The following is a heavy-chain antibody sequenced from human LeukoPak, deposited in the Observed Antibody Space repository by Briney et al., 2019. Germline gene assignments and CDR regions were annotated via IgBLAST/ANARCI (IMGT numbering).Heavy chain of an antibody. CDR2: ISGDGVST. Sequence: GGALRLSCVASGLPISDFAMHWVRQAPGKGLEWVSLISGDGVSTFYADSVKGRFSISRDNSKNSLSLEMNSLRTEDTAMYYCARESGKFDYWGQGTLVAVSS. V-gene: IGHV3-43*02. CDR1: GLPISDFA. J-gene: IGHJ4*02. CDR3: ARESGKFDY.